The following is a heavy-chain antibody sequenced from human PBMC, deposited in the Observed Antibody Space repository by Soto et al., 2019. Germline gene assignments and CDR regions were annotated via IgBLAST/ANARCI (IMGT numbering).Heavy chain of an antibody. CDR3: ARGRRIAARLNYYYYYMDV. D-gene: IGHD6-6*01. Sequence: ASVKVSCKASGYTFTSYDINWVRQATGQGLEWMGWMNPNSGNTGYAQKFQGRVTMTRNTSISTAYMELSSLRSEDTAVYYCARGRRIAARLNYYYYYMDVWGKGTTVTVSS. J-gene: IGHJ6*03. CDR1: GYTFTSYD. V-gene: IGHV1-8*01. CDR2: MNPNSGNT.